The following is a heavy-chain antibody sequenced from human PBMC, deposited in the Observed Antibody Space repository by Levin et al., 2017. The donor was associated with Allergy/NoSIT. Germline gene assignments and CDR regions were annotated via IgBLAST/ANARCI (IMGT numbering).Heavy chain of an antibody. CDR3: ARKGTGQAFDI. CDR2: ISAYNGDT. CDR1: GYTFTTYG. V-gene: IGHV1-18*01. Sequence: ASVKVSCEASGYTFTTYGISWVRQAPGQGLEYMGWISAYNGDTNYVQMLQGRVTLTTDTSTSTAYMELRSLRSDDTAVYYCARKGTGQAFDIWGQGTMVIVSS. J-gene: IGHJ3*02. D-gene: IGHD3/OR15-3a*01.